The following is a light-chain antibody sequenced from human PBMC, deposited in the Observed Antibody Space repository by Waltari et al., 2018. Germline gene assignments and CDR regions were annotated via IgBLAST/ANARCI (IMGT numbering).Light chain of an antibody. J-gene: IGKJ1*01. CDR1: ESVSKF. Sequence: EVVLTQSPGTLSLSPGEGATLSSRASESVSKFLAWYQQKPGQAPRLLIFHASNRASGIPDRFSGSGFGTDFSLTISRLEPEDFAVYYCQKYDSLPATFGQGTKVEIK. V-gene: IGKV3-20*01. CDR2: HAS. CDR3: QKYDSLPAT.